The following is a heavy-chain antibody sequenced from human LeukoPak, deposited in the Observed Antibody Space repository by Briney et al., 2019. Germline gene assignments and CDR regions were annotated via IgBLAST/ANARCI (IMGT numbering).Heavy chain of an antibody. Sequence: SETLSLTCAVSGGSISSSNWWSWVRQPPGKGLEWIGEIYHSGSTNYNPSLKSRVTISVDKSKNQFSLKLSSVTAADTAVYYCASYSDSSGYYNDAFDIWGQGTMVTVSS. CDR2: IYHSGST. CDR1: GGSISSSNW. D-gene: IGHD3-22*01. V-gene: IGHV4-4*02. J-gene: IGHJ3*02. CDR3: ASYSDSSGYYNDAFDI.